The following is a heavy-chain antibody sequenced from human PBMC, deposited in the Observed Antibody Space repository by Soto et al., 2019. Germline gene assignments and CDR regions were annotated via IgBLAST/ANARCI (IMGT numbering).Heavy chain of an antibody. D-gene: IGHD6-13*01. J-gene: IGHJ1*01. CDR3: ARGRSSWSAEDYQH. CDR1: GYTFTNYG. V-gene: IGHV1-18*01. Sequence: QVQLVQSGTEVKKPGASVKVSCKASGYTFTNYGITWVRQAPGQGPEWMGRISGYNGKTNYAQKVQARVTMTTDTATSTAYTDLRSRRSDDAAVYYCARGRSSWSAEDYQHWGQGTLVIVSS. CDR2: ISGYNGKT.